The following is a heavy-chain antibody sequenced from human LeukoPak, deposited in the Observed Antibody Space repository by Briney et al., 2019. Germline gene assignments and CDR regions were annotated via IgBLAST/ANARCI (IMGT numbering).Heavy chain of an antibody. J-gene: IGHJ4*02. CDR3: ARGWLGSSSEGSGH. CDR1: GFMFSSYS. CDR2: ISTSSSTI. Sequence: GGSLRLSCAASGFMFSSYSMDWVRQAPGKGLEWVSYISTSSSTIYYADSVKGRFTISRDNAKNSLDLQMNSLRAEDTAVYYCARGWLGSSSEGSGHWGQGTLVTVSS. D-gene: IGHD6-6*01. V-gene: IGHV3-48*01.